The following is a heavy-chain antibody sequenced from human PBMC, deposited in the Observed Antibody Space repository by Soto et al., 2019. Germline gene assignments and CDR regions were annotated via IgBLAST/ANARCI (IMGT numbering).Heavy chain of an antibody. CDR2: ISYDGSNK. D-gene: IGHD6-19*01. J-gene: IGHJ6*02. V-gene: IGHV3-30*18. Sequence: GGSLRLSCAASGFTFSSYGMHWVRQAPGKGLEWVAVISYDGSNKYYADSVKGRLTISRDNSKNTLYLQMNSLRAEDTAVYYCAKDRMAVDDYYYYYGMDVWGQGTTVTVSS. CDR3: AKDRMAVDDYYYYYGMDV. CDR1: GFTFSSYG.